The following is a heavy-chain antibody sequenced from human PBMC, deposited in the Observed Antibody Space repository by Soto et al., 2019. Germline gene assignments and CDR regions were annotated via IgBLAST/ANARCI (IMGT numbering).Heavy chain of an antibody. CDR2: ISSSSSYI. D-gene: IGHD6-19*01. Sequence: GVLRLSCAASGFTFSSYSMNWVRQAPGKGLEWVSSISSSSSYIYYADSVKGRFTISRDNAKNSLYLQMNSLRAEDTAVYYCARESPYSSGWYAFDIWGQGTMVTVSS. J-gene: IGHJ3*02. CDR1: GFTFSSYS. CDR3: ARESPYSSGWYAFDI. V-gene: IGHV3-21*01.